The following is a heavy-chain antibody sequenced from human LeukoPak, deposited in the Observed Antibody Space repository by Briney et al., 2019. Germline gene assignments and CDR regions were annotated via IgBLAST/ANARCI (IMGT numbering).Heavy chain of an antibody. V-gene: IGHV3-23*01. CDR2: IGGPDDT. D-gene: IGHD7-27*01. CDR3: AKDATPRNSVWDYFDY. CDR1: GFSCNIHA. J-gene: IGHJ4*02. Sequence: GGSLRLSCAASGFSCNIHAMTWVRQAPGKGLEWVSVIGGPDDTHYADSVKGRFAVSRDDSTNTVFLQMNSLRADDSAIYYCAKDATPRNSVWDYFDYWGQGTLVTVSS.